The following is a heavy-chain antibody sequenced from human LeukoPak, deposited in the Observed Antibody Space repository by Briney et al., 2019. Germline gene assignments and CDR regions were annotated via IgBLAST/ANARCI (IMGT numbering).Heavy chain of an antibody. CDR3: ARDRGDYYGSGSYFDY. V-gene: IGHV1-2*02. Sequence: GASVKVSCKASGYTFTGYYIHWVRQAPGQELEWMGWINPNSGGTNYAQKFQGRVTMTRDTSITTAYMDLSRLQSDDTAVYYCARDRGDYYGSGSYFDYWGQGTLVTVSS. CDR1: GYTFTGYY. D-gene: IGHD3-10*01. CDR2: INPNSGGT. J-gene: IGHJ4*02.